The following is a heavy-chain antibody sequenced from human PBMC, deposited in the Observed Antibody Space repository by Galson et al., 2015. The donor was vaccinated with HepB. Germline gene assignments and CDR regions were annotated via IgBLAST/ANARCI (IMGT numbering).Heavy chain of an antibody. D-gene: IGHD2-2*02. CDR3: ARLNGVVVVPAAIRGLGDDAFDI. V-gene: IGHV1-69*13. CDR2: IIPIFGTA. J-gene: IGHJ3*02. Sequence: SVKVSCKASGGTFSSYAISWVRQAPGQGLEWMGGIIPIFGTANYAQKFQGRVTITADESTSTAYMEPSSLRSEDTAVYYCARLNGVVVVPAAIRGLGDDAFDIWGQGTMVTVSS. CDR1: GGTFSSYA.